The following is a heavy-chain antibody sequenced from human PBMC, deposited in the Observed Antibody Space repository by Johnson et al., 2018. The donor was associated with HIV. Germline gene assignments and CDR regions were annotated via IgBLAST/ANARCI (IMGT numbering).Heavy chain of an antibody. D-gene: IGHD2-21*01. CDR1: GFTFSDYW. J-gene: IGHJ3*02. Sequence: VQLVESGGGVVQPGRSLRLSCAASGFTFSDYWMTWVRQAPGKGLEGVADIEHDGREKYYVDAVQGRFTISRDNAKKSMYLQMNSLRAEDTAVYYCARVQAAGVVRPFDIWGQGTMVTVSS. V-gene: IGHV3-7*01. CDR2: IEHDGREK. CDR3: ARVQAAGVVRPFDI.